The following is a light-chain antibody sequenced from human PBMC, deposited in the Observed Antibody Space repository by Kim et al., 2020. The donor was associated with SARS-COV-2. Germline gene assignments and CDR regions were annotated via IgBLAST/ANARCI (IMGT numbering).Light chain of an antibody. V-gene: IGKV3-15*01. CDR1: QSVSSN. J-gene: IGKJ1*01. CDR2: GAS. Sequence: VAPGERATLSCRASQSVSSNLAWYQQKPGQAPRLLINGASTRATGIPARFSGSGSGTDFTLTISSLQSEDFAVYYCQQYNNWPGTFGQGTKVDIK. CDR3: QQYNNWPGT.